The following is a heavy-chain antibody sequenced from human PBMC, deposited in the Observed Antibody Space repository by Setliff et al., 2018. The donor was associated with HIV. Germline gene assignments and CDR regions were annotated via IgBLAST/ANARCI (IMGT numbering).Heavy chain of an antibody. CDR1: AGSISSYY. CDR2: IHISGST. CDR3: ARGFSGDYLFTGYMDV. Sequence: SETLSLTCTVSAGSISSYYWSWIRQPAGKGLEWIGRIHISGSTNYNPSLKSRVTISVDTSKNQFSLKLRSVTAADTAVYYCARGFSGDYLFTGYMDVWGKGTTVTVSS. D-gene: IGHD3-22*01. V-gene: IGHV4-4*07. J-gene: IGHJ6*03.